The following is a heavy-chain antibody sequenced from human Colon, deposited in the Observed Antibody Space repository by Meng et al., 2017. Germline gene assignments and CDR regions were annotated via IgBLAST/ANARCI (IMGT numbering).Heavy chain of an antibody. CDR1: GFIFSSYR. D-gene: IGHD5-12*01. CDR3: ARGDSGKDYEFDL. Sequence: GESLKISCAASGFIFSSYRMHWVRPAPGKGLEWVASITSLSTSNDYIDSVKGRFTISRDNAKNSLFLEMNSLRAEDTAVYYCARGDSGKDYEFDLGGQGTLVAVSS. CDR2: ITSLSTSN. J-gene: IGHJ4*02. V-gene: IGHV3-21*01.